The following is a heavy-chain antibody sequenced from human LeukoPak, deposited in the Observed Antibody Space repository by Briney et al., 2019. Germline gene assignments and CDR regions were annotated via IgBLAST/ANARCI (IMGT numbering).Heavy chain of an antibody. Sequence: SETLSLTCTVSGGSISSYYWSWIRQPPGKGLEWIGYIYYSGSTNYNPSLKSRVTISVDTSKNQFSLKLSSVTAADTAVYYCARGLIAVAGTEYYYMDVWGKGTTVTVSS. CDR2: IYYSGST. CDR3: ARGLIAVAGTEYYYMDV. V-gene: IGHV4-59*01. CDR1: GGSISSYY. D-gene: IGHD6-19*01. J-gene: IGHJ6*03.